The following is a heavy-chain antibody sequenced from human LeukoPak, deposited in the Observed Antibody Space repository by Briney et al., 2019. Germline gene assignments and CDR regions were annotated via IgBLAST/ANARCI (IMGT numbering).Heavy chain of an antibody. D-gene: IGHD6-19*01. CDR3: AKDLRIGAVAATYGMDV. CDR1: GFTFSSYA. V-gene: IGHV3-48*03. J-gene: IGHJ6*02. CDR2: ISATGGTI. Sequence: GGSLRLSCAASGFTFSSYAMHWVRQAPGKGLEWVSYISATGGTIYYADSVKGRFTISRDNAKNSLYLQMNSLRAEDTAVYYCAKDLRIGAVAATYGMDVWGQGTTVTVSS.